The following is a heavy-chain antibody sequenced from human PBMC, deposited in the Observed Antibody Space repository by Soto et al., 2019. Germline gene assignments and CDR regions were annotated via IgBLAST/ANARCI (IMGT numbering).Heavy chain of an antibody. V-gene: IGHV1-3*01. D-gene: IGHD3-10*01. CDR1: GYSFTSFP. CDR3: ARGGGLDH. J-gene: IGHJ4*02. CDR2: INADNGYT. Sequence: QVQLVQSGAEVKKPGASVKVSCKASGYSFTSFPIRWVRQAPGQGLEWMGWINADNGYTRYSQKFQGRVTITRDTSATTVYLDLLSLTSEDTAVYYCARGGGLDHWGQATLITVSS.